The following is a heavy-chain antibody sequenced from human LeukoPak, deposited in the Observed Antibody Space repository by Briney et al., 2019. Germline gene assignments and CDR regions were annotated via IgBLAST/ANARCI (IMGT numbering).Heavy chain of an antibody. V-gene: IGHV3-21*01. J-gene: IGHJ4*02. CDR1: GFTFDDYA. CDR2: IGATSGFA. Sequence: GGSLRLSCAASGFTFDDYAMNWVRQAPGKGLEWVSSIGATSGFAYYADSAKGRFIFSRDNAKNSVYLQMNGLRVEDTAVYYCARDGYTGYDRRGFAYYWGQGTLLTVSS. D-gene: IGHD5-12*01. CDR3: ARDGYTGYDRRGFAYY.